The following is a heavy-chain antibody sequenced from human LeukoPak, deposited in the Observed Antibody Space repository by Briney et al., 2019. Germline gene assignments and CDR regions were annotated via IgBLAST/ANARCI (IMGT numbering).Heavy chain of an antibody. Sequence: PGGSLRLSCAASGFTFSSYGMHWVRQAPGKGLEWVAVISYDGSNKYYADSVKGRFTISRDNSKNTLYLQMNSLRAEDTAVYYCAKAFSSGTAQGTLPWGQGTLVTVSS. J-gene: IGHJ5*02. CDR2: ISYDGSNK. V-gene: IGHV3-30*18. CDR1: GFTFSSYG. CDR3: AKAFSSGTAQGTLP. D-gene: IGHD6-25*01.